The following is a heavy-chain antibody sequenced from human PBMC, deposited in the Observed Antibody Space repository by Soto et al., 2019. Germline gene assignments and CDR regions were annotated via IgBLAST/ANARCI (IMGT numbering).Heavy chain of an antibody. CDR2: INPSGGGT. D-gene: IGHD5-18*01. CDR3: ARPYSDGYCFQH. J-gene: IGHJ1*01. CDR1: GYTLRNYY. Sequence: ASVKVSCKASGYTLRNYYMHWVRQAPGQGLEWMGVINPSGGGTSYAQKFQGRVTMTRDTSTSTVYMELSSLRSEDTAVYYCARPYSDGYCFQHWGHGTLVTVSS. V-gene: IGHV1-46*01.